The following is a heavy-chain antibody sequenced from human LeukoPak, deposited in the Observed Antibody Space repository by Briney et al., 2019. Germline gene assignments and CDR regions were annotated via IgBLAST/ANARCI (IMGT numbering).Heavy chain of an antibody. CDR1: GFTVSSNY. CDR3: ARASYYYDSSGSATDAFGI. J-gene: IGHJ3*02. Sequence: GGSLRLSCAASGFTVSSNYMSWVRQAPGKGLEWVSDIYSGGSTYYADAVKGRFTISRDNSKNTLYLQMNSLRAEDTAVYYCARASYYYDSSGSATDAFGIWGQGTMVTVSS. CDR2: IYSGGST. D-gene: IGHD3-22*01. V-gene: IGHV3-66*01.